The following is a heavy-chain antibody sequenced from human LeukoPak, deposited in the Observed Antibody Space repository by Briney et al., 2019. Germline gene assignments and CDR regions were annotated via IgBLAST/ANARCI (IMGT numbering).Heavy chain of an antibody. CDR1: GGSISSYY. J-gene: IGHJ6*02. CDR2: IYYSGST. D-gene: IGHD3-9*01. CDR3: ARDSIMVDILTGPYYYGMDV. V-gene: IGHV4-59*01. Sequence: PSETLSLTCTVSGGSISSYYWSWIRQPPGKGLEWIGYIYYSGSTNYNPSLKSRVTISVDTSKNQFSLKLSSVTAADTAVYYCARDSIMVDILTGPYYYGMDVWGQGTTVTVSS.